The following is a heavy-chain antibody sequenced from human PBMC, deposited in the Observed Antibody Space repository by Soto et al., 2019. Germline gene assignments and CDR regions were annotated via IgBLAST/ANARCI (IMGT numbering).Heavy chain of an antibody. CDR2: IYYSGST. CDR1: GGSISSSSYY. D-gene: IGHD6-13*01. CDR3: ARLSSSWYDNYYYGMDV. V-gene: IGHV4-39*01. Sequence: SETLSLTCTVSGGSISSSSYYWGWIRQPPGKGLEWIGSIYYSGSTYYNPSLKSRVTISVDTSKNQFSLKLSSVTAADTAVYYCARLSSSWYDNYYYGMDVWGQGTTVTVSS. J-gene: IGHJ6*02.